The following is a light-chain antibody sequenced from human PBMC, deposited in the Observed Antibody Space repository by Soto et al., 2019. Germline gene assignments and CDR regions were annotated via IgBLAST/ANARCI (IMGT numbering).Light chain of an antibody. V-gene: IGLV2-14*01. CDR1: SSDVDTHNY. Sequence: QSALTQPGSVSGSPGQSITISCTATSSDVDTHNYVSWYQQYPGKAPKLMIYEVINRPSGVSNRFSGSKSGNTASLIISGLQAEDEADYYCSSYTSSSTLVFGGGTQLTVL. CDR3: SSYTSSSTLV. CDR2: EVI. J-gene: IGLJ2*01.